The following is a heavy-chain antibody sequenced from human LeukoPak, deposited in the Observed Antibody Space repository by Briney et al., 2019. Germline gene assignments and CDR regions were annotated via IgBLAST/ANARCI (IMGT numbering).Heavy chain of an antibody. V-gene: IGHV3-23*01. J-gene: IGHJ6*03. Sequence: GGSLRLSCAASGFTFSSHSMSWVRQAPGKGLEWVSAISGSGGSTYYADSVKGRFTISRDNSKNTLYLQMDSLRAEDTAVYYCAKDQRTDSSSWYFPPYYYMDVWGKGTTVTVSS. CDR1: GFTFSSHS. D-gene: IGHD6-13*01. CDR3: AKDQRTDSSSWYFPPYYYMDV. CDR2: ISGSGGST.